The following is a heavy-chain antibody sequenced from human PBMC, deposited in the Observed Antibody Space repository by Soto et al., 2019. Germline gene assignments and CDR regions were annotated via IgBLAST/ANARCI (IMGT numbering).Heavy chain of an antibody. CDR3: AREMVFGNYYDSSGYYFDAFDI. J-gene: IGHJ3*02. CDR2: IYHSGST. V-gene: IGHV4-4*02. CDR1: GGSISSSNW. Sequence: SETLSLTCAVSGGSISSSNWWSWVRQPPGKGLEWIGEIYHSGSTNYNPSLKSRVTISVDKSKNQFSLKLSSVTAADTAVYYCAREMVFGNYYDSSGYYFDAFDIWGQGTMVTVSS. D-gene: IGHD3-22*01.